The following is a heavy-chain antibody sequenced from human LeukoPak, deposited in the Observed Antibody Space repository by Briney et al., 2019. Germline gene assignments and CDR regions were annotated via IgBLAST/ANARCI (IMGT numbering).Heavy chain of an antibody. V-gene: IGHV1-2*02. D-gene: IGHD3-10*01. CDR2: INPNSGGT. Sequence: GASVKVSCKASGYTFTGYYMHWVRQAPGQGLEWMGWINPNSGGTNYAQKFQGRVTMTRDTSISTAYMELSRLRSDDTAVYYCARDRITMVRGGGNWFDPWGQGTLVTVSP. CDR1: GYTFTGYY. CDR3: ARDRITMVRGGGNWFDP. J-gene: IGHJ5*02.